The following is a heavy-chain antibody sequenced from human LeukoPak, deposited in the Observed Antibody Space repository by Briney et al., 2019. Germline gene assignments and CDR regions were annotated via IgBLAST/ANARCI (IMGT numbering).Heavy chain of an antibody. CDR1: GFSFSDSV. D-gene: IGHD3-16*01. V-gene: IGHV3-30*04. J-gene: IGHJ6*02. CDR2: ISHDVKTT. Sequence: PGKSLRLSCVASGFSFSDSVIHWVRQAPGKGLEWVAVISHDVKTTYYADSAKGRFTISRDNAKNSLYLQMSNLRAEDTAVYLCARGGGLDVWGQGATVTVSS. CDR3: ARGGGLDV.